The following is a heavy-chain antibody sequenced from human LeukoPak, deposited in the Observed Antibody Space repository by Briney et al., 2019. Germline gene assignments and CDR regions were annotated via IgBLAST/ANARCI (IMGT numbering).Heavy chain of an antibody. J-gene: IGHJ6*02. V-gene: IGHV3-9*01. CDR2: ISWNSGSI. CDR1: GFTFDDYA. Sequence: GGSLRLSCAASGFTFDDYAMHWVRQAPGKGLEWVSGISWNSGSIGYADSVKGRFTISRDNAKNSLYLQMNSLKTEDTAVYYCTRSYDILTGPSYYYYGMDVWGQGTTVTVSS. CDR3: TRSYDILTGPSYYYYGMDV. D-gene: IGHD3-9*01.